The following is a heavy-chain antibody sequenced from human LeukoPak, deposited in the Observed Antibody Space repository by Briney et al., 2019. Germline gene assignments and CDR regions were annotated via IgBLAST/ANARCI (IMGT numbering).Heavy chain of an antibody. CDR3: ARTRSLDYYGSGSYGDYFDY. J-gene: IGHJ4*02. Sequence: SETLSLTCTVSGGSISSYYWSWIRQPPGKGLEWIGYIYYSGSTNYNPSLKSRVTISVDTSKNQFSLKLSSVTAADTAVYYCARTRSLDYYGSGSYGDYFDYWGQGTLVTVSS. D-gene: IGHD3-10*01. V-gene: IGHV4-59*01. CDR1: GGSISSYY. CDR2: IYYSGST.